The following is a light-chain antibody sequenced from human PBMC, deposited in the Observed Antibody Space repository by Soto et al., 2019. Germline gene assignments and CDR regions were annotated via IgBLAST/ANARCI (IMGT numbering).Light chain of an antibody. CDR3: QTYDSSLSGVV. Sequence: QSVLTQPPSVSGAPGQRVTISCTGSSSNIGAGYDVHWYQQLPGTAPKLLIYGNSNRPSGVPDRFSGSKSGTSASLAITGLQAPVEADYYCQTYDSSLSGVVFGGGTKLTVL. CDR2: GNS. V-gene: IGLV1-40*01. CDR1: SSNIGAGYD. J-gene: IGLJ2*01.